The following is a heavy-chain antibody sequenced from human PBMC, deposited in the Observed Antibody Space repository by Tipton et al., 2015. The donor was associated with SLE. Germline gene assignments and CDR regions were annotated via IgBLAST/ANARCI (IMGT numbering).Heavy chain of an antibody. J-gene: IGHJ6*03. CDR3: ARHVAGSGRGGWYDYMNV. CDR1: GYSFTKYW. Sequence: QLVQSGAEVKKPGESLTISCKGSGYSFTKYWIGWVRQMPGKGVEWMGDIYPGDSDTRYSPSFQGQVTISADKSTSTADLQWGSLKASDTAIYYCARHVAGSGRGGWYDYMNVWGNGTTVTVSS. CDR2: IYPGDSDT. V-gene: IGHV5-51*01. D-gene: IGHD6-19*01.